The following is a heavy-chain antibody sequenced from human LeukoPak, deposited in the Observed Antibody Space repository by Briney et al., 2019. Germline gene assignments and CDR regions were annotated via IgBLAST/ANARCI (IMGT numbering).Heavy chain of an antibody. Sequence: SETLSLPCTLSVRSISRYYWSWIRQPAGKGLEWIGRIYTSGSTNYNPSLKSRVTMSVDTSKNQFSLKLSSVTAADTAVYYCARDTGSSWYYTHYYFDYWGQGTLVTVSS. CDR3: ARDTGSSWYYTHYYFDY. CDR2: IYTSGST. J-gene: IGHJ4*02. CDR1: VRSISRYY. D-gene: IGHD6-13*01. V-gene: IGHV4-4*07.